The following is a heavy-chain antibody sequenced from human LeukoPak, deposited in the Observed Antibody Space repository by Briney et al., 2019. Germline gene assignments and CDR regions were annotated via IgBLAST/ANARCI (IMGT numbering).Heavy chain of an antibody. V-gene: IGHV3-21*01. CDR1: GFTFSSYS. D-gene: IGHD4-23*01. J-gene: IGHJ3*02. Sequence: GGSLRLSCAASGFTFSSYSMNWVRQAPGKGLEWVSSISGSNSYIYYTDSVKGRFTISRDDAKNSLYLQMNSLRAEDTAVYYCASEGYGGNSDAFDSWGQGTMVTVSS. CDR3: ASEGYGGNSDAFDS. CDR2: ISGSNSYI.